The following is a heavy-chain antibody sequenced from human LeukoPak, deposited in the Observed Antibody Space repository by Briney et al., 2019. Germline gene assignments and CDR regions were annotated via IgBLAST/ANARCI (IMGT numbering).Heavy chain of an antibody. V-gene: IGHV3-23*01. J-gene: IGHJ4*02. Sequence: GGSLRLSCAASGFTVSSYAMSWVRQAPGKGLEWVSGISGSGASTYYADSVKGRFTIARDNSKNTLYLQMNSLRAEDTAVYYCAKVRDPTIFGVVIIWAFDYWGQGTLVTVSS. D-gene: IGHD3-3*01. CDR1: GFTVSSYA. CDR3: AKVRDPTIFGVVIIWAFDY. CDR2: ISGSGAST.